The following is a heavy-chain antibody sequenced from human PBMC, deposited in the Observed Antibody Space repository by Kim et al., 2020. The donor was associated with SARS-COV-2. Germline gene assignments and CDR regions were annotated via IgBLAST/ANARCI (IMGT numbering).Heavy chain of an antibody. CDR2: ISAYNGNT. CDR1: GYTFTSYG. V-gene: IGHV1-18*04. CDR3: ATHSSSWSAWGWFDP. D-gene: IGHD6-13*01. Sequence: ASVKVSCKASGYTFTSYGISWVRQAPGQGLEWMGWISAYNGNTNYAQKLQGRVTMTTDTSTSTAYMELRSLRSDDTAVYYCATHSSSWSAWGWFDPWGQGTLVTVSS. J-gene: IGHJ5*02.